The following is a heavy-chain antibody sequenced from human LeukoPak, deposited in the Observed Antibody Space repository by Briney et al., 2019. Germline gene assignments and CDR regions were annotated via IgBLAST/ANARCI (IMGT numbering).Heavy chain of an antibody. CDR2: ISYDGSNK. V-gene: IGHV3-30-3*01. CDR3: ARDPVAGNGGGFDY. J-gene: IGHJ4*02. Sequence: PGESVRLSCAASGFAFSSYAMHWVRQAPGKGLEWVAVISYDGSNKYYADSVKGRFTISRDNSKNTLYLQMNSLRAEDTAVYYCARDPVAGNGGGFDYWGQGTLVTVSS. CDR1: GFAFSSYA. D-gene: IGHD6-19*01.